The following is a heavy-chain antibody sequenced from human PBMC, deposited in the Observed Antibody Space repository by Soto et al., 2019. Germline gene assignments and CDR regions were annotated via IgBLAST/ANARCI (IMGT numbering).Heavy chain of an antibody. CDR2: ISAYNGNT. V-gene: IGHV1-18*01. Sequence: GASVKVSCKASGYTFTSYGISWVRQAPGQGLEWMGWISAYNGNTNYAQKLQGRVTMTTDTSTSTAYMELSSLRSDDTAVYYCATLPLSDFWSGRPYYYYGMDVWGQGTTVTVSS. CDR3: ATLPLSDFWSGRPYYYYGMDV. CDR1: GYTFTSYG. J-gene: IGHJ6*02. D-gene: IGHD3-3*01.